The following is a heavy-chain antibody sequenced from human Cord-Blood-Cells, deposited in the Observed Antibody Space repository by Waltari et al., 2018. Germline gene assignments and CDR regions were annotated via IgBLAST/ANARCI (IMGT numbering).Heavy chain of an antibody. J-gene: IGHJ4*02. D-gene: IGHD3-22*01. CDR2: IYYSVST. CDR3: ARLTYDSSGYFIDY. CDR1: GGSISSSSYY. Sequence: QLQLQESGPGLVKPSETLSLTCTVSGGSISSSSYYWGWIRQPPGKGLEWIGSIYYSVSTAYNPSLKSRVTISVDTSKNQFSLKLSSVTAADTAVYYCARLTYDSSGYFIDYWGQGTLVTVSS. V-gene: IGHV4-39*01.